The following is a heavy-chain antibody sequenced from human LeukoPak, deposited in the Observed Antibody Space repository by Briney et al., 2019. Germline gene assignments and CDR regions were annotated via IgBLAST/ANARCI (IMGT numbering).Heavy chain of an antibody. J-gene: IGHJ4*02. Sequence: ASVKVSCKASGYTFTGYYMHWVRQAPGQGLEWMGWISPYNGDTDYAQKLQGRVTMTTDTSTSIAYMDLGSLRSDDTAVYYCARKLYDSSRYGQTHYFDYWGQGTLVTVSS. CDR1: GYTFTGYY. V-gene: IGHV1-18*04. CDR2: ISPYNGDT. CDR3: ARKLYDSSRYGQTHYFDY. D-gene: IGHD3-22*01.